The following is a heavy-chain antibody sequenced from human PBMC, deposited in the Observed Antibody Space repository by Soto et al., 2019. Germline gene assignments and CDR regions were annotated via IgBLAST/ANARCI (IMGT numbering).Heavy chain of an antibody. Sequence: EVQLVESGGGLVKPGGSLRLSCAASGFTFSSYSMNWVRQAPGKGLEWVSSISSSSSYIYYADSVKGRFTISRDNDKNSLYLQMSSLRDEDTAVYYCAKSYYYGSGSYYNGPNWFDPWGQGTLVTVSS. CDR3: AKSYYYGSGSYYNGPNWFDP. CDR2: ISSSSSYI. CDR1: GFTFSSYS. V-gene: IGHV3-21*01. D-gene: IGHD3-10*01. J-gene: IGHJ5*02.